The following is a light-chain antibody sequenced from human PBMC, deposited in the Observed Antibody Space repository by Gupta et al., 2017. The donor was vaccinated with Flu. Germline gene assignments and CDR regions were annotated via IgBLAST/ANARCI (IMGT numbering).Light chain of an antibody. V-gene: IGLV1-40*01. CDR1: SSNTGACYN. CDR3: QYYDAGLRGVV. J-gene: IGLJ3*02. Sequence: VTISCTGTSSNTGACYNVNVYQHLPGTDPKLLISGSSYRPSGVPDRCSGSKSHISASLAIAGLQAEDEGDYYCQYYDAGLRGVVFGGGTKLTVL. CDR2: GSS.